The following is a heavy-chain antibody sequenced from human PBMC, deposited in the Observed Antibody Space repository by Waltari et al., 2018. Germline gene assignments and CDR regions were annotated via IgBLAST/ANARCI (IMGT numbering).Heavy chain of an antibody. V-gene: IGHV3-66*02. CDR2: IYSGGST. CDR3: ARDWEGDRPNFDY. D-gene: IGHD1-26*01. Sequence: EVQLVESGGGLVQPGGSLRLSCAASGFTVSSNYMSWVRQAPGKGLEWVSVIYSGGSTYYADSVKGRFNVSRDNAKNALYLQMNSLRVEDTAVYYCARDWEGDRPNFDYWGQGTLVTVSS. J-gene: IGHJ4*02. CDR1: GFTVSSNY.